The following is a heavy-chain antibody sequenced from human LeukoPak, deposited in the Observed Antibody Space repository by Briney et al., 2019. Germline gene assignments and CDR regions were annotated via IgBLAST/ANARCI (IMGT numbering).Heavy chain of an antibody. Sequence: GGSLRLSCAASGFTFSSYSMNWVHQAPGKGLEWVSSISSSSSYIYYADSVKGRVTISRDNAKNSLYLQMNSLRAEDTAVYYCARAEGRGYSCYDTYYFDYWGQGTLVTVSS. V-gene: IGHV3-21*01. CDR2: ISSSSSYI. D-gene: IGHD5-12*01. CDR3: ARAEGRGYSCYDTYYFDY. CDR1: GFTFSSYS. J-gene: IGHJ4*02.